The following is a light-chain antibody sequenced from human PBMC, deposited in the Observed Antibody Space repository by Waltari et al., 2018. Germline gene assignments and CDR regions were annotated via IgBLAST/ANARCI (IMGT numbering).Light chain of an antibody. CDR1: SSDVGNYNL. CDR2: EVT. V-gene: IGLV2-23*02. Sequence: QSGLTQPASVSGSPGQSITISCTGTSSDVGNYNLVPLYQQYPGKAPKLMVDEVTKRASGVSDRFSGSKSGNTASLTIYGLQSEDEADYYCCSYAGFGIYVFGTGTKVTVL. J-gene: IGLJ1*01. CDR3: CSYAGFGIYV.